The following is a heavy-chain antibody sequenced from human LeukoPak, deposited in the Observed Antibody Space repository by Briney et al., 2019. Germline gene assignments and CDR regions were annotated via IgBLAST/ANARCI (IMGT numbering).Heavy chain of an antibody. Sequence: GGSLRLSCAASGFTFSDYEMNWVRQAPGKGLEWVANIKQDGSEKYYVDSVKGRFTISRDNAKNSLFLQMNSLRAEDTAVYYCARDSEYSSSYYMDVWGKGTTVTVSS. CDR3: ARDSEYSSSYYMDV. CDR1: GFTFSDYE. CDR2: IKQDGSEK. J-gene: IGHJ6*03. V-gene: IGHV3-7*01. D-gene: IGHD6-6*01.